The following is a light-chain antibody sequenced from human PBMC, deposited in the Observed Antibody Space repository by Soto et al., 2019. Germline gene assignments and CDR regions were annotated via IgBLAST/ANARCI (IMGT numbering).Light chain of an antibody. Sequence: QSVLTQPASVSGSPGQSITISCTGTSSDVGVSDYVSWYQQYPGKALKLVIYDVSKRPPGISNRFSGSKSGNTASLSISGLQTEDEADYYCSSETSNSLHVLGTGTKVTVL. CDR3: SSETSNSLHV. V-gene: IGLV2-14*01. CDR2: DVS. CDR1: SSDVGVSDY. J-gene: IGLJ1*01.